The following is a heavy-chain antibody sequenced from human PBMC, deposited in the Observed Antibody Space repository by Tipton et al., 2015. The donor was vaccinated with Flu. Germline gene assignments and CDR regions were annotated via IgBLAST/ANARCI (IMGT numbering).Heavy chain of an antibody. CDR3: ARGLFHSSGWPWYFDL. CDR2: LYHSGRT. CDR1: SYSISSGYY. V-gene: IGHV4-38-2*01. D-gene: IGHD6-19*01. Sequence: GLVKPSETLPLTCVVSSYSISSGYYWGWIRQPPGKGLEWIGSLYHSGRTYYNPSLKSRATISVDPAENHFSLRLTSVTAADTAVYYCARGLFHSSGWPWYFDLWGRGTLVTVSS. J-gene: IGHJ2*01.